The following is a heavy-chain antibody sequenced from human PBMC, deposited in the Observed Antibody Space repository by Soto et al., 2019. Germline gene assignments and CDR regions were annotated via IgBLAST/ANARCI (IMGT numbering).Heavy chain of an antibody. D-gene: IGHD2-15*01. CDR3: AKDHELCNNDHCYWGLIDY. CDR2: ISNGSIHR. J-gene: IGHJ4*02. V-gene: IGHV3-21*01. Sequence: PGGSLRPCCEAAGFTFGSFIMNWVRQAPGKGRELVASISNGSIHRYYADSMKGRLTISRDNVKSTVYLQMHSLRVDDTAIYSCAKDHELCNNDHCYWGLIDYWGQGTLGTVSS. CDR1: GFTFGSFI.